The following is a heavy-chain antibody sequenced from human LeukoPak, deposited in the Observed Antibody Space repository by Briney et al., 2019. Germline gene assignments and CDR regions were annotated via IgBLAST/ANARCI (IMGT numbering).Heavy chain of an antibody. CDR2: IYYSGST. J-gene: IGHJ4*02. V-gene: IGHV4-30-4*08. CDR1: TFGDYA. CDR3: ARDLLNEGNHLDY. Sequence: TFGDYALSWFRQPPGKGLEWIGYIYYSGSTYYNPSLKSRVTISVDTSKNQFSLKLSSVAAADTAVYYCARDLLNEGNHLDYWGQGTLVTVSS. D-gene: IGHD4-23*01.